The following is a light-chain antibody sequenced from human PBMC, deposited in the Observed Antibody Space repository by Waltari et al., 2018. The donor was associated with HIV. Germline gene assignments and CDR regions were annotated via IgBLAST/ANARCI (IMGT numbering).Light chain of an antibody. V-gene: IGLV1-40*01. Sequence: QSVLTQPPSVSGAPGQRVTIPCTGRSSNIGAGYDVHWYKQLPGTAPKLLILGTSNRPSGVPDRFSASKSGTSASLAITGLQAEDEADYYCQSYDSSLSGKVFGGGTKLTVL. CDR3: QSYDSSLSGKV. J-gene: IGLJ3*02. CDR1: SSNIGAGYD. CDR2: GTS.